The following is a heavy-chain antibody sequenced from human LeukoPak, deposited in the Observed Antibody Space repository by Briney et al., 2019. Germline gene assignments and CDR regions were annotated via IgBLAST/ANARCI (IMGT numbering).Heavy chain of an antibody. V-gene: IGHV4-39*01. J-gene: IGHJ5*02. Sequence: SETLSLTCTVSGGSISSSSYYWGWIRQPPGKGLEWIGSIYYSGSTYYNPSLKSRVTISVDTSKNQFSLKLSSVTAADTAVYYCAREGITMVRGVIPNWFDPWGQGTLVTVSS. CDR3: AREGITMVRGVIPNWFDP. D-gene: IGHD3-10*01. CDR1: GGSISSSSYY. CDR2: IYYSGST.